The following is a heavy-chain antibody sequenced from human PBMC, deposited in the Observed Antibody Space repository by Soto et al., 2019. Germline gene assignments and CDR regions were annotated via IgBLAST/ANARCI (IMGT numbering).Heavy chain of an antibody. CDR2: INHSGST. J-gene: IGHJ3*02. CDR1: GGSFSGYY. V-gene: IGHV4-34*01. D-gene: IGHD1-26*01. CDR3: ARDPIVEATWAYDI. Sequence: PSETLSLTCAVYGGSFSGYYWSWIRQPPGKGLEWIGEINHSGSTNYNPSLKSRATISVDTSKNQFSLKLTSVTAADTAVYYCARDPIVEATWAYDIWGQGTMVTVSS.